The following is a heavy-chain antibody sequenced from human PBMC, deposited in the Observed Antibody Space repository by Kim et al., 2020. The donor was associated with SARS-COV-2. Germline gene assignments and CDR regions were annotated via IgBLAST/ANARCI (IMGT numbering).Heavy chain of an antibody. D-gene: IGHD2-15*01. J-gene: IGHJ3*02. Sequence: KFQGRVTITADESTSTAYMELSSLRSEDTAVYYCARDYCSGGSCFDAFDIWGQGTMVTVSS. V-gene: IGHV1-69*01. CDR3: ARDYCSGGSCFDAFDI.